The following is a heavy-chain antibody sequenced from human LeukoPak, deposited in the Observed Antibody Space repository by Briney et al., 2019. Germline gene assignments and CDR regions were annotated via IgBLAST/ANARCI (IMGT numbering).Heavy chain of an antibody. CDR2: IGALGGST. CDR3: AKDHLFGGYCTNGVCLYWYFDL. J-gene: IGHJ2*01. D-gene: IGHD2-8*01. CDR1: GFTFSRFA. Sequence: GGSLRLTCEASGFTFSRFAMTWVRQAPGKGLEWVSTIGALGGSTNYAASVKGRFTISRDNSKNTLYLQMNSLRAEDTAVYYCAKDHLFGGYCTNGVCLYWYFDLWGRGTLVTVSS. V-gene: IGHV3-23*01.